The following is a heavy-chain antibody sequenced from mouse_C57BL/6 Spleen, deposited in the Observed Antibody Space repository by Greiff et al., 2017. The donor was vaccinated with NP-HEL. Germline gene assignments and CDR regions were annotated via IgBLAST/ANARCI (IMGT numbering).Heavy chain of an antibody. CDR2: LRLKSDNYAT. D-gene: IGHD2-5*01. V-gene: IGHV6-3*01. J-gene: IGHJ4*01. CDR1: GFTFSNYW. CDR3: TSNLYAMDY. Sequence: EVQVVESGGGLVQPGGSMKLSCVASGFTFSNYWMNWVRQSPEKGLEWVAQLRLKSDNYATHYAESVKGRLTISRDDSKSSVYLQTDNLRAEDTGIYYCTSNLYAMDYWGQGTSVTVAS.